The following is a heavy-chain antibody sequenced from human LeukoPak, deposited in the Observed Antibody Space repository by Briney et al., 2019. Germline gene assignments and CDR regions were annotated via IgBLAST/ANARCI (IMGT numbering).Heavy chain of an antibody. D-gene: IGHD6-13*01. CDR2: IYTSGST. Sequence: SETLSLTCAVYGGSFSSYYWSWIRQPAGKGLEWIGRIYTSGSTNYNPSLKSRVTMSVDTSKNQFSLKLSSVTAADTAVYYCARVSALSWYGAFDIWGQGTMVTVSS. J-gene: IGHJ3*02. V-gene: IGHV4-59*10. CDR3: ARVSALSWYGAFDI. CDR1: GGSFSSYY.